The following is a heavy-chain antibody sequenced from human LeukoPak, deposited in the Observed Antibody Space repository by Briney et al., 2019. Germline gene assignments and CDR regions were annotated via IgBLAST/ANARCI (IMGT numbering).Heavy chain of an antibody. Sequence: SETLSLTCTVSGGSISGYYWSWIRQPPGRGLEWIGYIYYSGSTNYSPSLKSRVTIAVDTSKSQFSLKVSSVTAADTAVYYCARTGGYSFGFDYWGQGTLVTVSS. J-gene: IGHJ4*02. CDR1: GGSISGYY. V-gene: IGHV4-59*01. D-gene: IGHD5-18*01. CDR2: IYYSGST. CDR3: ARTGGYSFGFDY.